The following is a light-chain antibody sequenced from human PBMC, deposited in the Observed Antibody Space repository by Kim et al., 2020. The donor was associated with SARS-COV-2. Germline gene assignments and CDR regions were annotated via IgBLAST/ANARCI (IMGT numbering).Light chain of an antibody. Sequence: QSALTQPPSASGSPGQSVTISCTGTSSDVGGYNYVSWFQQHPGKAPKLLIYEVFKRPSGVPDRFSGSKSGNTASLTVSGLQDEDEADYYCYSYAGSNNFVFGTGTKVTVL. V-gene: IGLV2-8*01. J-gene: IGLJ1*01. CDR2: EVF. CDR3: YSYAGSNNFV. CDR1: SSDVGGYNY.